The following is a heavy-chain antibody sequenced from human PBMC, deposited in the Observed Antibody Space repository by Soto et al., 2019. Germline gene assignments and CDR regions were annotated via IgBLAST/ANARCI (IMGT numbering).Heavy chain of an antibody. J-gene: IGHJ5*02. CDR3: ARHRPLVVVQAANNWFYP. V-gene: IGHV4-39*01. CDR2: IYYSGST. Sequence: QLQLQESGPGLVKPSETLSLTCTVSGGSISSSSYYWGWIRQPPGKVLEWIGSIYYSGSTYYNQSLKSRVSISVDTSKRQFSLKLSSVTAADAAVYYCARHRPLVVVQAANNWFYPWGQGTLVTVSS. D-gene: IGHD2-2*01. CDR1: GGSISSSSYY.